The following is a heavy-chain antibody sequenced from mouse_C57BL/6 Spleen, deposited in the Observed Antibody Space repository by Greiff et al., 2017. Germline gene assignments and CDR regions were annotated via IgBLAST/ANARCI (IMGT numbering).Heavy chain of an antibody. CDR3: TTRGTNYGNLYAY. CDR1: GFNIKDDY. CDR2: IDPENGDT. V-gene: IGHV14-4*01. Sequence: EVQLQQSGAELVRPGASVKLSCTASGFNIKDDYMHWVKQRPEQGLEWIGWIDPENGDTEYASKFQGKATITADTSSNTAYLQLSSLTSEDTAVYYCTTRGTNYGNLYAYWGQGTSVTVSS. D-gene: IGHD2-1*01. J-gene: IGHJ4*01.